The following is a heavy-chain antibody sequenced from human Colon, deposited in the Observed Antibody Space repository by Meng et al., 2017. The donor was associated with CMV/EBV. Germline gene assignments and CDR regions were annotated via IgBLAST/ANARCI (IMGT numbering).Heavy chain of an antibody. V-gene: IGHV1-2*02. D-gene: IGHD1-1*01. J-gene: IGHJ4*02. Sequence: ASVKVTCKTSGYAFTDYYIHWVRQAPGQGLEWMGWIHPDTGGANFPREFQGRVTMTRDTSVSTLYMELKWLTSDDTALYYCARGAGGTAGTTSLMWFDYWGQGTLVTVSS. CDR2: IHPDTGGA. CDR1: GYAFTDYY. CDR3: ARGAGGTAGTTSLMWFDY.